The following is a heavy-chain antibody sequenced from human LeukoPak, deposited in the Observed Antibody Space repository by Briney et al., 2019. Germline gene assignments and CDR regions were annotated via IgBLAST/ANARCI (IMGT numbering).Heavy chain of an antibody. V-gene: IGHV3-23*01. CDR1: GFIFNNYG. Sequence: GGSLRLSCAASGFIFNNYGLVWVRQAPGKGLEGVSAISNDGGGTTYADFVKGRFSVSRDNSKNTLFLQMNSLRAEDTALYYCAKGSSGYFFDLWGRGTLVTVSS. D-gene: IGHD3-22*01. J-gene: IGHJ4*02. CDR3: AKGSSGYFFDL. CDR2: ISNDGGGT.